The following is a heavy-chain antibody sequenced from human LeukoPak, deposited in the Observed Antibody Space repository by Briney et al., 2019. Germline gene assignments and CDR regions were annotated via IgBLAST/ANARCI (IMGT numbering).Heavy chain of an antibody. CDR2: IYYSGST. V-gene: IGHV4-30-4*08. CDR1: GGSISSGDYY. J-gene: IGHJ5*02. Sequence: PSETLSLTCTVSGGSISSGDYYWSWIRQPPGKGLEWIGYIYYSGSTYYNPSLKSRVTIYVATSTNQFSLKLSSVTAADTAVYYCARPIPLYDSSGYNWFDPWGQGTLVTVSS. CDR3: ARPIPLYDSSGYNWFDP. D-gene: IGHD3-22*01.